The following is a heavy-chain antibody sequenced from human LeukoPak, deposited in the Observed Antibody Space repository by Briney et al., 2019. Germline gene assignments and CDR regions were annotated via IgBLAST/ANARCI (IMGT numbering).Heavy chain of an antibody. CDR2: IYYSGST. Sequence: SETLSLTCTVSGGSISSSSYYWGWIRQPPGKGLEWIGSIYYSGSTYYNPSLKSRVTISVDTSKNQFSLKLSSVTAADTAVYYCARDQNALFGVVIPDAFDIWGQGTMVTVSS. J-gene: IGHJ3*02. V-gene: IGHV4-39*07. D-gene: IGHD3-3*01. CDR3: ARDQNALFGVVIPDAFDI. CDR1: GGSISSSSYY.